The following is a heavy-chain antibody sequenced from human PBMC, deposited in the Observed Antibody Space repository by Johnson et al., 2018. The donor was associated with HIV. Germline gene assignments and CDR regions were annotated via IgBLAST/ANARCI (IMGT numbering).Heavy chain of an antibody. CDR1: GFTFSDYY. J-gene: IGHJ3*02. CDR3: ARGDCSSTSCPRNAFDI. D-gene: IGHD2-2*01. CDR2: ISSSGSTI. Sequence: QVQLVESGGGLVQPGGSLRLSCAASGFTFSDYYMSWIRQAPGKGLEGVSYISSSGSTIYYADSVQGRFTISRDNFRNTVYLQMNSLRTVDTAVYYCARGDCSSTSCPRNAFDIWGQWTMVTVSS. V-gene: IGHV3-11*04.